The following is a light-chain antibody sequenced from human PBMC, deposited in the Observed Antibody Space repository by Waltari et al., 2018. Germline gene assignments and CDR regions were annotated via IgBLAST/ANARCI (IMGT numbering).Light chain of an antibody. CDR1: SSNVGGYNY. CDR3: CSYAGSYTYV. CDR2: DVN. V-gene: IGLV2-11*01. Sequence: QSALTQPRSVSGSPGHSVTISCTGSSSNVGGYNYVSWYQHHPGKAPKLIIYDVNKRPSGVPDRFSGSKSGDTAALAISGLQVEDNADYYCCSYAGSYTYVFGTGTKVTV. J-gene: IGLJ1*01.